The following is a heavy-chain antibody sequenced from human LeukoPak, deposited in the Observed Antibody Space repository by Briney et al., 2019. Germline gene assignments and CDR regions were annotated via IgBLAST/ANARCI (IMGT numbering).Heavy chain of an antibody. CDR1: GGSISSYY. CDR3: ARGRPGGYSGPDAFDI. V-gene: IGHV4-59*12. J-gene: IGHJ3*02. Sequence: SETLSLTCTVSGGSISSYYWSWIRQPPGKGLEWIGYIYYSGSTNYNPSLKSRVTISVDTSKNQFSLKLSSVTAADTAVYYCARGRPGGYSGPDAFDIWGQGTMVTVSS. D-gene: IGHD5-12*01. CDR2: IYYSGST.